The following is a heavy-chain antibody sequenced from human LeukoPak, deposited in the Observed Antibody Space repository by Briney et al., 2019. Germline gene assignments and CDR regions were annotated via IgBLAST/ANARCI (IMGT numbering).Heavy chain of an antibody. CDR1: GGSIGGYY. CDR3: ARLWSPMVEIDY. Sequence: PSETLSLTCAVSGGSIGGYYWSWIRQPPGKGLEWIGYISYSGSTKYNPSLKSRVTISVDTSKNQFSLKVSSVTAADTAVYYCARLWSPMVEIDYWGQGTLVTVSS. V-gene: IGHV4-59*08. CDR2: ISYSGST. D-gene: IGHD2-15*01. J-gene: IGHJ4*02.